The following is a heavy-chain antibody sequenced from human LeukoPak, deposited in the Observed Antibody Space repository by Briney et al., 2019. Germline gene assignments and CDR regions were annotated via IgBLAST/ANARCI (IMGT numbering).Heavy chain of an antibody. V-gene: IGHV4-59*01. CDR1: GGSFSVYY. D-gene: IGHD6-13*01. J-gene: IGHJ4*02. CDR3: ARDRTAAGLFDY. CDR2: IYYSGST. Sequence: SETLSLTCAVYGGSFSVYYWSWIRQPPGKGLEWIGYIYYSGSTNYNPSLKSRVTISVDTSKNQFSLKLSSVTAADTAVYYCARDRTAAGLFDYWGQGNLVTVSS.